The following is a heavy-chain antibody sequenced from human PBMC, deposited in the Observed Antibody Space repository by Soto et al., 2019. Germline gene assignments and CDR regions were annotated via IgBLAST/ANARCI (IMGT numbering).Heavy chain of an antibody. CDR1: GFTFSSYA. V-gene: IGHV3-23*01. D-gene: IGHD5-18*01. J-gene: IGHJ4*02. Sequence: EVQLLESGGGLAQPGGSLRLSCAASGFTFSSYAMSWVRQAPGKGLEWVSANSGSGGSTYYADSVKGRFTISRDNSKNTLYLQMNSLRAEDTAVYYCAKVKEDLYGYGGFDYWGQGTLVTVSS. CDR3: AKVKEDLYGYGGFDY. CDR2: NSGSGGST.